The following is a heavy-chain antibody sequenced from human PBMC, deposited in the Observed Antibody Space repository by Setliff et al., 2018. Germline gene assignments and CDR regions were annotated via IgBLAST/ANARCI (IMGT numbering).Heavy chain of an antibody. CDR3: ARGWAYISSFEIYKFDH. CDR1: GASISSHY. Sequence: SETLSLTRSVSGASISSHYWSWIRQSSGKDLEWIGTIYETGSTDYNPSLKSRVTISVDTSKNQFSLRLSSVTAADTAVYYCARGWAYISSFEIYKFDHWGQGTLVTVSS. V-gene: IGHV4-4*09. J-gene: IGHJ4*02. D-gene: IGHD6-13*01. CDR2: IYETGST.